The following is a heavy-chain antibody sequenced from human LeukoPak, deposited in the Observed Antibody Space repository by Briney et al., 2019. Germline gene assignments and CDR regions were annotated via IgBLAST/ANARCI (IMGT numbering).Heavy chain of an antibody. CDR2: ISYDGSNK. J-gene: IGHJ5*02. CDR3: ARETIVVVPAAKFSKFDP. V-gene: IGHV3-30-3*01. Sequence: PGGSLRLSCAASGVTFSSYAMHWVRQAPGKGLEWVAVISYDGSNKYYADSVKGRFTISRDNSKNTLYLQMNSLRAEDTAVYYCARETIVVVPAAKFSKFDPWGQGTLVTVSS. CDR1: GVTFSSYA. D-gene: IGHD2-2*01.